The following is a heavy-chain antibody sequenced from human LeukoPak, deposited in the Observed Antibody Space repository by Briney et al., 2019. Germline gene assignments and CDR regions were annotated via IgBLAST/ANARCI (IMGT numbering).Heavy chain of an antibody. V-gene: IGHV3-7*01. Sequence: PGGSLRLSCAASGFTFSSYWMSWVRQAPGKGLGWVANIKQDGSEKYYVDSVKGRFTISRDNAKNSLYLQMNSLRAEDTAVYYCAREGIYDSSGYHDAFDIWGQGTMVTVSS. CDR1: GFTFSSYW. D-gene: IGHD3-22*01. CDR3: AREGIYDSSGYHDAFDI. CDR2: IKQDGSEK. J-gene: IGHJ3*02.